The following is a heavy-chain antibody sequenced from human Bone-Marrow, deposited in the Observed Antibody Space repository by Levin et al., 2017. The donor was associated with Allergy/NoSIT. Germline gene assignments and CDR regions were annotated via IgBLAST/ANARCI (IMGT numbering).Heavy chain of an antibody. CDR2: TYYSGST. CDR3: AGGGDMAGPGRPLDF. J-gene: IGHJ4*02. V-gene: IGHV4-59*01. D-gene: IGHD3-16*01. CDR1: GGPISNYH. Sequence: SETLSLTCTVSGGPISNYHWNWIRQTSGRGLEWIGYTYYSGSTNYSPSLNRRVTISVDTSKNQFSLRLTSVTAADTAAYYCAGGGDMAGPGRPLDFWGQGMLVTVSS.